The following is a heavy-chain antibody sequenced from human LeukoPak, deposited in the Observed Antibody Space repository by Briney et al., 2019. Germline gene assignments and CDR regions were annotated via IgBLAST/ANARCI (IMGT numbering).Heavy chain of an antibody. CDR1: GGSISSGGYY. CDR2: IYYSGST. V-gene: IGHV4-31*03. D-gene: IGHD3-3*01. CDR3: ARGESYDFWSGYHNWFDP. J-gene: IGHJ5*02. Sequence: SSETLSLTCTVSGGSISSGGYYWSWIRQHPGKGLEWIGYIYYSGSTYYNPSLKSRVTISVDTSKNQFSLKLSSVTAADTAVYYCARGESYDFWSGYHNWFDPWGQRTLVTVSS.